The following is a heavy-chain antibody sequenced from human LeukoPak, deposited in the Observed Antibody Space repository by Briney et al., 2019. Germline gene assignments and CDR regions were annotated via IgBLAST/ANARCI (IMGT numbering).Heavy chain of an antibody. CDR1: GFTFSSYG. D-gene: IGHD2-2*01. J-gene: IGHJ6*02. Sequence: PGGSLRLSCAASGFTFSSYGMHWVRQAPGKGLEWVAFIRYDGSNKYYADSVKGRFTISRDNSKNTLYLQMNSLRAEDTAVYYCATGGIVVVPAVYYYYYGMDVWGQGTTVTVSS. CDR3: ATGGIVVVPAVYYYYYGMDV. CDR2: IRYDGSNK. V-gene: IGHV3-30*02.